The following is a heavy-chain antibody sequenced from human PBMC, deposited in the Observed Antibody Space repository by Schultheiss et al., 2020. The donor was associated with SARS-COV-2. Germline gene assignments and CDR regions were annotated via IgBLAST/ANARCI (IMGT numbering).Heavy chain of an antibody. V-gene: IGHV3-7*04. Sequence: GGSLRLSCAASGFTFSSYWMSWVRQAPGKGLEWVANINQAGSEKYYLDSVKGRFTISRDNAKNSLFLQMHSLRVEDTAVYYCARGYCSGGRCYGAGYDYWGQGSLGTGS. D-gene: IGHD2-15*01. CDR3: ARGYCSGGRCYGAGYDY. CDR1: GFTFSSYW. CDR2: INQAGSEK. J-gene: IGHJ4*02.